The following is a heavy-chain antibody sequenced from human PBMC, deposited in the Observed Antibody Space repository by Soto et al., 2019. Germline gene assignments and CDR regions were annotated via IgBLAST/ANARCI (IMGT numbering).Heavy chain of an antibody. CDR3: ARDYWANEKRFES. D-gene: IGHD2-8*02. CDR1: GGSVNSGSYY. J-gene: IGHJ4*02. CDR2: VYYSGTT. Sequence: QVQLQESGPGLVKPSETLSLTCTVSGGSVNSGSYYWTWSRQSPGRGLEWIGYVYYSGTTKYNPSLKSRATISVDTTNNQFSRRLGPRTPADTAVYSCARDYWANEKRFESWGQGTLVAVSS. V-gene: IGHV4-61*01.